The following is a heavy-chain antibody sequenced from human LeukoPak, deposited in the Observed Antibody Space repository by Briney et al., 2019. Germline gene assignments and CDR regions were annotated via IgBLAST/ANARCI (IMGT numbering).Heavy chain of an antibody. J-gene: IGHJ4*02. CDR2: IDSSGGYM. CDR1: GFTFNTYS. D-gene: IGHD5-24*01. Sequence: GGSLRLSCEASGFTFNTYSMNWARQAPGKGLEWVSSIDSSGGYMFYADSVKGRFIISRDNAKDSLYLQMNSLRAEDTAVYYCARIGTWLQFPFDYWGQGTLVTVSS. CDR3: ARIGTWLQFPFDY. V-gene: IGHV3-21*06.